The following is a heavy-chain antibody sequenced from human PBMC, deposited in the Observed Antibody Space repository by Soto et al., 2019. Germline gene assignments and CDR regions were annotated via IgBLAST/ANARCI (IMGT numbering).Heavy chain of an antibody. CDR2: ISGSGGST. V-gene: IGHV3-23*01. Sequence: GGSLRLSCAASGFTFSSSAMSWVRQAPGKGLEWVSGISGSGGSTYYADSVKGRFTISRDNSKNTLYLQMNSLRAEDTAVYYCAKRAVNTGSSGYYFDYWGQGTLVTVSS. CDR1: GFTFSSSA. J-gene: IGHJ4*02. CDR3: AKRAVNTGSSGYYFDY. D-gene: IGHD3-22*01.